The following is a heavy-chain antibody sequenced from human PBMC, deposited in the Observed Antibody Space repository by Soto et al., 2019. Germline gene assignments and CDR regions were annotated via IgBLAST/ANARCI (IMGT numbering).Heavy chain of an antibody. Sequence: EVQLVESGGDLVQPGGSLRLSCAASGFTFSSYEMHWVRQAPGKGLEWVSYITSSSTTIKYADSVKGRFTISRDNAKNSLYLQMNSLRAEDTAVYYCARDFVQGNGGDYLDCWGQGTLVTVSS. J-gene: IGHJ4*02. CDR3: ARDFVQGNGGDYLDC. D-gene: IGHD2-21*01. CDR1: GFTFSSYE. CDR2: ITSSSTTI. V-gene: IGHV3-48*03.